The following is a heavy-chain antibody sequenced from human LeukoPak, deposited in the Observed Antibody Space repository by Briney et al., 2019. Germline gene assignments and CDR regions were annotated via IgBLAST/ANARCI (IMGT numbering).Heavy chain of an antibody. CDR1: GFTFSNYA. CDR3: AKFWDFGDYAIDY. CDR2: VSGSGDSI. J-gene: IGHJ4*02. Sequence: GGPLRLSCAASGFTFSNYAMSWVRQAPGKGLKWVSAVSGSGDSIYYVGSVKGRFTISRDNSKNTVYLQMNSLRAEDTAVYYCAKFWDFGDYAIDYWGQGTLVTVSS. V-gene: IGHV3-23*01. D-gene: IGHD4-17*01.